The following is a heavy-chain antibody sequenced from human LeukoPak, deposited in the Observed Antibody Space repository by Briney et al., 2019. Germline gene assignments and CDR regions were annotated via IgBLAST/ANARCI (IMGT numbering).Heavy chain of an antibody. D-gene: IGHD3-3*01. CDR2: IYNSGST. V-gene: IGHV4-38-2*02. J-gene: IGHJ6*03. CDR3: ARAGAMEYYDFWSGYYPMDV. CDR1: GYSISSGYY. Sequence: SETLSLTCTVSGYSISSGYYWGWIRQPPGKGLEWIGSIYNSGSTYYNPSLKSRVTISVDTSKNQFSLKLSSVTAADTAVYYCARAGAMEYYDFWSGYYPMDVWGKGTTVTVSS.